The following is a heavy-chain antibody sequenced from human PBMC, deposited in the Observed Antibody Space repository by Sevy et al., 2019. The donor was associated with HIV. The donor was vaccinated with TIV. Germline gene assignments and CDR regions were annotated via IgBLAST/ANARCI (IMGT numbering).Heavy chain of an antibody. J-gene: IGHJ4*02. D-gene: IGHD6-13*01. CDR1: GYMFTSYG. CDR2: ISAYNGKT. V-gene: IGHV1-18*01. CDR3: ARIGTGYTSSWHSF. Sequence: ASVKVSCKASGYMFTSYGISWVRQAPGQGLEWMGWISAYNGKTNYAQKFHNRVTMTTDKSTTTAYLELRSLRSDDTAVYYYARIGTGYTSSWHSFWGLGTLVTVSS.